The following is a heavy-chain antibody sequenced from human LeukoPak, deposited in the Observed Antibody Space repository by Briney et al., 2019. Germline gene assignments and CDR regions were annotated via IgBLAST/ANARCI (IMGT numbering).Heavy chain of an antibody. J-gene: IGHJ4*02. CDR3: ARSYSGYDEEDY. D-gene: IGHD5-12*01. CDR1: GYTFTNYG. Sequence: ASVKVSCKASGYTFTNYGITWVRQAPGQGLEWMGWISAYNGNTYYAQKIQGRVTMTTDTSTSTAYMELRSLRSDDTAVYYCARSYSGYDEEDYWGQGTLVTVSS. CDR2: ISAYNGNT. V-gene: IGHV1-18*04.